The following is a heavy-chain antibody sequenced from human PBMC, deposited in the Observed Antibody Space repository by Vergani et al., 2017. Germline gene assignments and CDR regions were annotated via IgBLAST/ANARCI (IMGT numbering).Heavy chain of an antibody. D-gene: IGHD4-17*01. CDR2: IYTSGST. V-gene: IGHV4-61*02. CDR3: ARGRHGDYVDYYYYYGMDV. J-gene: IGHJ6*02. Sequence: QVQLQESGSGLVKPSQTLSLTCTVSGGSISSGSYYWSWIRQPAGKGLEWIGRIYTSGSTNYNPSLKSRVTISVDTSKNQFSLKLSSVTAADTAVYYCARGRHGDYVDYYYYYGMDVWGQGTTVTVSS. CDR1: GGSISSGSYY.